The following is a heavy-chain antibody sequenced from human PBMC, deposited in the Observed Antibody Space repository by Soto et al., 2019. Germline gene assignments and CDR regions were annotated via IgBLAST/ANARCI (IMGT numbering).Heavy chain of an antibody. CDR3: ATVRGYGWFDY. J-gene: IGHJ4*02. V-gene: IGHV1-8*01. CDR2: MNPNSGNT. D-gene: IGHD2-8*02. CDR1: GYTFTRYD. Sequence: GASVKVSCKASGYTFTRYDINWVRQSTGQGLEWMGWMNPNSGNTGYAQKFQGRVTMTRNTSISTAYMELSSLRSEDTAVYYCATVRGYGWFDYWGQGTLVTVSS.